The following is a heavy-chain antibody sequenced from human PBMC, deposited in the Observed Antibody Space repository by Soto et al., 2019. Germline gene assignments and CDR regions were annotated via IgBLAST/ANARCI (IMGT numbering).Heavy chain of an antibody. D-gene: IGHD2-2*02. V-gene: IGHV1-3*01. J-gene: IGHJ6*03. CDR1: GYTFTNFA. CDR3: ARGAIVVVPAAIAYYYYYMDV. CDR2: INAGNGNT. Sequence: ASVKVSCKASGYTFTNFAMHWVRQAPGQRLEWMGLINAGNGNTKYSQKFQGRVTITRDTSASSAYMELSSLRSEDTAVYYCARGAIVVVPAAIAYYYYYMDVWGKGTTVTVSS.